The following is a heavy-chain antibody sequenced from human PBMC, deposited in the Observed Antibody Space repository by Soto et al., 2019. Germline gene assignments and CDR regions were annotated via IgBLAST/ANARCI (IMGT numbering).Heavy chain of an antibody. V-gene: IGHV4-31*03. D-gene: IGHD3-22*01. Sequence: NLSLTCTVSGGSISSGGYYWSWIRQHPGKGLEWIGYIYYSGSTYYNPSLKSRVTISVDTSKNQFSLKLSSVTAADTAVYYCARDLGYYDSHYYGMDVWGQGTTVTVSS. J-gene: IGHJ6*02. CDR2: IYYSGST. CDR1: GGSISSGGYY. CDR3: ARDLGYYDSHYYGMDV.